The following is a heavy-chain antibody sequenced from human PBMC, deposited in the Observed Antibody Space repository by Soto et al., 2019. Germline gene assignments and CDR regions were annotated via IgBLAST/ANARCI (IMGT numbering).Heavy chain of an antibody. J-gene: IGHJ4*02. CDR2: INWNGGSI. CDR3: ARVGGYSFGSRSYFDH. CDR1: GFTFDDYG. Sequence: GGSLRLSCAASGFTFDDYGMSWVRQTPGKGLEWVCGINWNGGSIGYADSVKGRFTVSRDNAKNSLYLQMNSLSAEDTALYYCARVGGYSFGSRSYFDHWGRGTLVTVSS. V-gene: IGHV3-20*04. D-gene: IGHD5-18*01.